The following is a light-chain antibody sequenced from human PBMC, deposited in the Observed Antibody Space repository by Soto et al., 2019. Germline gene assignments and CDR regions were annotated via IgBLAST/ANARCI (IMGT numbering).Light chain of an antibody. V-gene: IGKV3-11*01. J-gene: IGKJ2*01. Sequence: EIVLTQSPATLSLSPGERATLSCRASQSVSSYLAWYQQKPGQAPRLLIYDASNRATGIPARFSGSGSGTDFTHTISSLEPEDFAVYYCQQRSNWPLSYTFGQGTKLEIK. CDR2: DAS. CDR1: QSVSSY. CDR3: QQRSNWPLSYT.